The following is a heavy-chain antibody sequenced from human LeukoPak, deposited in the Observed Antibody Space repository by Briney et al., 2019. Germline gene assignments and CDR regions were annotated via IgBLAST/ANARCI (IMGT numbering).Heavy chain of an antibody. V-gene: IGHV4-34*01. CDR1: GGPFSGYY. J-gene: IGHJ4*02. Sequence: SETLSLTCAVYGGPFSGYYWSWIRQPPGKGLEWIGEINHSGSTNYNPSLKSRVTISVDTSKNQFSLKLSSVTAADTAVYYCARARVTTVTTGSPFDYWGQGTLVTVSS. CDR3: ARARVTTVTTGSPFDY. D-gene: IGHD4-17*01. CDR2: INHSGST.